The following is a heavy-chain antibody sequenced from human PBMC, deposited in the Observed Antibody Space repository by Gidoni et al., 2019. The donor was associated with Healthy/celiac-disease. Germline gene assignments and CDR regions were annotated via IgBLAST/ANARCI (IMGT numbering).Heavy chain of an antibody. J-gene: IGHJ4*02. CDR1: GFTFSSYG. Sequence: QVQLVESGGGVVQPGRSLRRSCAASGFTFSSYGMHWVRQAPGKGLAWVAVIWYDGSNKYYADSVKGRFTISRDNSKNTLYLQMNSLRAEDTAVYYCARSGGGYGDYPFDYWGQGTLVTVSS. D-gene: IGHD4-17*01. V-gene: IGHV3-33*01. CDR3: ARSGGGYGDYPFDY. CDR2: IWYDGSNK.